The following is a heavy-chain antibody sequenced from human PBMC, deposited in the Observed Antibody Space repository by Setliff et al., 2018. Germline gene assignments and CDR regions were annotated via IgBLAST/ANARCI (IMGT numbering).Heavy chain of an antibody. D-gene: IGHD3-10*01. CDR1: GLSYTNDW. CDR2: INPHGSEK. V-gene: IGHV3-7*01. J-gene: IGHJ4*02. Sequence: PGGSLRLSCTASGLSYTNDWVSWVRQAPGKGLEWLASINPHGSEKYYADSVKGRFTISRDNAKNSLSPQMNNLRTEDTAVYYCFGAGTCSYWGQGTLVTVSS. CDR3: FGAGTCSY.